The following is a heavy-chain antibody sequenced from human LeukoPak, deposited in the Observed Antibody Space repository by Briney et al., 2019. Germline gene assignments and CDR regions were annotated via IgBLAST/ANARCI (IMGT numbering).Heavy chain of an antibody. CDR1: GFTFSSYA. CDR2: ISCNGCST. J-gene: IGHJ4*02. V-gene: IGHV3-64*01. CDR3: ARAGGVWGSYRYYDY. D-gene: IGHD3-16*02. Sequence: GGSLTLSCAASGFTFSSYAMHWVRQAPGKGLEYVSAISCNGCSTYYANSVKGRFTISRDNSKNTLYLQMGSLRAEDMAVYYCARAGGVWGSYRYYDYWGQGTLVTVSS.